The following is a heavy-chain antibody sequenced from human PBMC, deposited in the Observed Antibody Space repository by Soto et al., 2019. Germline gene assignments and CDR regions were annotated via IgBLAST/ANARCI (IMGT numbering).Heavy chain of an antibody. V-gene: IGHV4-39*01. CDR2: MYYSGST. J-gene: IGHJ4*02. CDR3: ARSSSRAFRSLEWVDRLDC. CDR1: SDSISSNIYY. Sequence: TLSLTCTVSSDSISSNIYYSGCTSQPPGKGLEWIGSMYYSGSTYYNTSLKSRVTISVDPSKSQFSRKLRSVTAADTAVYYCARSSSRAFRSLEWVDRLDCWGQGTPVPVSS. D-gene: IGHD3-3*01.